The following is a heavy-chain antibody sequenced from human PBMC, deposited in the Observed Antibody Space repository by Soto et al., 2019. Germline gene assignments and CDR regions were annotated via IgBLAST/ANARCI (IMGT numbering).Heavy chain of an antibody. CDR1: GFTFSDHY. CDR3: ARDSGKGAYFDS. Sequence: EVQLVESGGGLVQPGGSQRLSCAASGFTFSDHYMDWVRQAPGQGLEWVGRIRNKANSYTTDYAASVKGRFTISRDDSKDSLYLQMNSLKTEDTAIYYCARDSGKGAYFDSWGHGTLATVSS. CDR2: IRNKANSYTT. D-gene: IGHD1-26*01. J-gene: IGHJ4*01. V-gene: IGHV3-72*01.